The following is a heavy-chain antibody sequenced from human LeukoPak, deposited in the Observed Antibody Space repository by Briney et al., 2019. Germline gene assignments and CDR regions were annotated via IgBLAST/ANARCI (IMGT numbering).Heavy chain of an antibody. CDR2: IYYSGST. D-gene: IGHD3-10*01. Sequence: PSETLSLTCTVSGDSISSYYWSWIRQPPGKGLEWIGYIYYSGSTIYNPSLKSRVTMSLDTSKNQFSLKLRSVTAADTAVYYCARELLFDYYDMDVWGQGTTVTVSS. CDR1: GDSISSYY. CDR3: ARELLFDYYDMDV. V-gene: IGHV4-59*01. J-gene: IGHJ6*02.